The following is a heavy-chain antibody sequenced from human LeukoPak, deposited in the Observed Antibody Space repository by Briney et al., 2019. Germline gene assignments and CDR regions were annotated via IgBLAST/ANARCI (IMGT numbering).Heavy chain of an antibody. D-gene: IGHD3-22*01. CDR1: GFTFSSYA. V-gene: IGHV3-30*02. Sequence: GGSLRLSCAASGFTFSSYAMHWVRQAPGKGLEWVAFIRYDGTNKYSADSVKGRFTISRDNSKNTLYLQMNSLRAEDTAVYYCAKTDYYDSSGYHDYWGQGTLVTVSS. J-gene: IGHJ4*02. CDR2: IRYDGTNK. CDR3: AKTDYYDSSGYHDY.